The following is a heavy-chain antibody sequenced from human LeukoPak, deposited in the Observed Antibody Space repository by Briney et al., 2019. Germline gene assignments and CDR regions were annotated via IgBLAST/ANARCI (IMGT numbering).Heavy chain of an antibody. CDR1: GFTFSSHN. D-gene: IGHD3-22*01. Sequence: GGSLRLSCAASGFTFSSHNMNWVRQAPGKGLEWISYISYTISTIYYADSVKGRFTISRDNAKNSLYLQMNSLRAEDTAVYYCARGSDYYDSSGQAAFDIWGQGTMVTVSS. CDR3: ARGSDYYDSSGQAAFDI. CDR2: ISYTISTI. V-gene: IGHV3-48*04. J-gene: IGHJ3*02.